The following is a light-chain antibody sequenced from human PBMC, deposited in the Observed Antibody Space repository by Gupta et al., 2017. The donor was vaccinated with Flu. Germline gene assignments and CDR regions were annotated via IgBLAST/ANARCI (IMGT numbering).Light chain of an antibody. CDR1: QTIRSL. CDR3: QFEHA. J-gene: IGKJ2*01. Sequence: MTQFPSTLSASVGDRVTITCRTSQTIRSLLSGDQQKPGKAPKILIYNMSSFKSAVPSRFSDGGYGTEFMLTINNLQPDASATHDCQFEHAFGPGTKMELK. V-gene: IGKV1-5*03. CDR2: NMS.